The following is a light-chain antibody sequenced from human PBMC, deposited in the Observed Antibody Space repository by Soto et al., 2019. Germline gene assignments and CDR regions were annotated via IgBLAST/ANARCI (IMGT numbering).Light chain of an antibody. CDR2: DVD. CDR1: NNDVGGFNF. Sequence: QSALTQPASVSGSPGQSITISCTGTNNDVGGFNFVSGYQQRPGKVPKLLIYDVDDRPSGVSNRFSGSRSANTASLTISGLQSEDEADYYCSSYTSRSTVIFGGGTKLTV. CDR3: SSYTSRSTVI. V-gene: IGLV2-14*01. J-gene: IGLJ2*01.